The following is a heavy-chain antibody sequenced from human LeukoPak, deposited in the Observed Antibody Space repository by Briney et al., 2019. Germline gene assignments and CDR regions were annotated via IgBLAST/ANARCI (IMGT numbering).Heavy chain of an antibody. CDR3: ARDEGEQVHQIDY. V-gene: IGHV1-8*01. Sequence: ASVKVSCTASGYTFTSYDINWVRQATGQGLEWMGWMNPNSGNTGYAQKLQGRVTMTTDTSTSTAYMELRSLRSDDTAVYYCARDEGEQVHQIDYWGQGTLVTVSS. J-gene: IGHJ4*02. CDR2: MNPNSGNT. CDR1: GYTFTSYD. D-gene: IGHD3-16*01.